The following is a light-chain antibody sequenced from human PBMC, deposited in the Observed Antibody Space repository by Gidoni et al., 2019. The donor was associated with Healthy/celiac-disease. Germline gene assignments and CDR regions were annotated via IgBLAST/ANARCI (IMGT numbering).Light chain of an antibody. CDR3: GTWDSSLRGV. J-gene: IGLJ1*01. CDR1: SSNIGNNY. V-gene: IGLV1-51*01. Sequence: QSLLTQPPSVSAAPAPKVTISCSGSSSNIGNNYVSWYQQLPGTAPKLLIYDNNKRPSGIPDRFSGSKSGTSATLGITGLQTGDEADYYCGTWDSSLRGVFGTGTKVTVL. CDR2: DNN.